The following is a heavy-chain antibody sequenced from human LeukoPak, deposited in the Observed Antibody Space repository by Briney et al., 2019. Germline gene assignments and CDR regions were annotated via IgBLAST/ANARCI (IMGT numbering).Heavy chain of an antibody. J-gene: IGHJ3*02. V-gene: IGHV1-2*02. D-gene: IGHD3-22*01. CDR1: GYTFTSYH. Sequence: ASVKVSCKASGYTFTSYHMHWVRQAPGQGLEWMGWINPNSGGTNYAQKFQGRVTMTRDTSISTAYMELSRLRSDDTAVYYCARANYYDSSAQSAFDIWGQGTMVTVSS. CDR3: ARANYYDSSAQSAFDI. CDR2: INPNSGGT.